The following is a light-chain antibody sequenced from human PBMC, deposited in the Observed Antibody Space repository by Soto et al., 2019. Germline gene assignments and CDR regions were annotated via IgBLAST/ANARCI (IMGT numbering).Light chain of an antibody. V-gene: IGKV1-16*02. CDR1: QDISNF. CDR2: GAS. J-gene: IGKJ4*01. Sequence: DIQMTQSPSSLSASVGDTVTITCRASQDISNFLAWIQQKPGKAPKPLIHGASSLQSGVTSKFSGSGSGTDFTLTISSLEPEDFATYYCQQYHSYPVTFGGGTKVEIK. CDR3: QQYHSYPVT.